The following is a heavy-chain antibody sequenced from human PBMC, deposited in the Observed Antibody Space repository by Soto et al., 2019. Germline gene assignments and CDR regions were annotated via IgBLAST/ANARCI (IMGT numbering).Heavy chain of an antibody. CDR1: GFTVSSNY. CDR3: ARDGMVRGVIAFFDY. Sequence: GSLRLSCAASGFTVSSNYMSWVRQAPGKGLEWVSVIYSGGSTYYADSVKGRFTISRHNSKNTLYLQMNSLRAEDTAVYYCARDGMVRGVIAFFDYWGQGTLVTVSS. J-gene: IGHJ4*02. CDR2: IYSGGST. D-gene: IGHD3-10*01. V-gene: IGHV3-53*04.